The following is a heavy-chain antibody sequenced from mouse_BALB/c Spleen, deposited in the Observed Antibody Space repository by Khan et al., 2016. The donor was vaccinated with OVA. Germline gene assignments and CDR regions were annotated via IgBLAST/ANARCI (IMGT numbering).Heavy chain of an antibody. CDR2: INTGGAYT. D-gene: IGHD1-1*01. CDR1: GFTFSTYG. Sequence: EVELVESGGDFVRPGGSLKLSCAASGFTFSTYGMSWVSQTPDKRLEWVATINTGGAYTYYTDTVKGRFTISRDNAKNTLYLQLSSLKSEDTAIYYCTRLAYYYSSDGFAYWGRGTLVTVSA. CDR3: TRLAYYYSSDGFAY. J-gene: IGHJ3*01. V-gene: IGHV5-6*01.